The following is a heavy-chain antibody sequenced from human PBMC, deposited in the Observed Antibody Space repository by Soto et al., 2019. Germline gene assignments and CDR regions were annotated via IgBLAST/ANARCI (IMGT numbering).Heavy chain of an antibody. CDR3: ARERRVAMANIPLDY. J-gene: IGHJ4*02. Sequence: QVQLVQSGAEVKKPGSSVKVSCKASGGTFSSYTISWVRQAPGQGLEWMGRIIPILGIANYAQKFQGRVTITADKSTSTAYMELSSLRSEDTAVYYCARERRVAMANIPLDYWGQGTLVTVSS. V-gene: IGHV1-69*08. CDR1: GGTFSSYT. D-gene: IGHD5-18*01. CDR2: IIPILGIA.